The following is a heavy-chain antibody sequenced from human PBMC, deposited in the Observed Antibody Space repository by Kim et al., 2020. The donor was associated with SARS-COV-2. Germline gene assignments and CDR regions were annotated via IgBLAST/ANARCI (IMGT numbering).Heavy chain of an antibody. J-gene: IGHJ4*02. CDR3: ASGTVVVASSEY. CDR1: GFTFSNYW. Sequence: GGSLRLSCAASGFTFSNYWMSWVRQAPGKGLEWVANIKQDGRQKYYVDSVRGRFTISRDNAKNSLYLQMNSLRVEDTAVYYCASGTVVVASSEYWGQGTLVSVSS. D-gene: IGHD3-22*01. V-gene: IGHV3-7*01. CDR2: IKQDGRQK.